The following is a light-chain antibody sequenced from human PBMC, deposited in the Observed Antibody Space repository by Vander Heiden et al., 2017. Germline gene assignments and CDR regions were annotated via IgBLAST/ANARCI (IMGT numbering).Light chain of an antibody. Sequence: DLQMTPSPSSLSASVGDRVTITCRASQSISSYLNWYQQKPGKAPKLLIYAAPSLQSGVPSRFSGSGSGTDFTLTISSLQPEDFATYYCQQSYSTPLAFGGGTKVEIK. CDR3: QQSYSTPLA. CDR1: QSISSY. CDR2: AAP. V-gene: IGKV1-39*01. J-gene: IGKJ4*01.